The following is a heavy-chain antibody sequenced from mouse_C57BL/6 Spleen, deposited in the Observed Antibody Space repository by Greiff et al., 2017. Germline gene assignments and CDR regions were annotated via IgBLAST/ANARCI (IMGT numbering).Heavy chain of an antibody. J-gene: IGHJ3*01. Sequence: EVQRVESGPELVKPGASVKISCKASGYSFTGYYMNWVKQSPEKSLEWIGEINPSTGGTTYNQKFKAKATLTVDKSSSTAYMQLKSLTSEDSAVYYCARCYDYGPFAYWGQGTLVTVSA. V-gene: IGHV1-42*01. CDR1: GYSFTGYY. CDR3: ARCYDYGPFAY. D-gene: IGHD2-4*01. CDR2: INPSTGGT.